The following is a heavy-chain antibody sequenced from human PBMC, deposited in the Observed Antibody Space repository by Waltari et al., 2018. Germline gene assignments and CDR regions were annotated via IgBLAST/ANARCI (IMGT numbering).Heavy chain of an antibody. CDR3: TRGTYGDYAPVGEDAFDI. CDR1: GFTFSTYS. Sequence: EVQLVESGGGLVKPGGSLRLSCAASGFTFSTYSINWVRQAPGKGLEWVSSISSRSSYIYYADSVKGRFTISRDNAKNSLYLQMNSLRAEDTAVYYCTRGTYGDYAPVGEDAFDIWGQGTMVTVSS. J-gene: IGHJ3*02. D-gene: IGHD4-17*01. V-gene: IGHV3-21*01. CDR2: ISSRSSYI.